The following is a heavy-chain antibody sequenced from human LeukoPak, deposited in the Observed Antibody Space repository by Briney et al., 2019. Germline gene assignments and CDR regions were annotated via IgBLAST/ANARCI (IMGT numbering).Heavy chain of an antibody. J-gene: IGHJ4*02. Sequence: SETLSLSCTVSGGSISRYYWSWIRQPPGKGLEWIGRIYTSGSTNYNPSRKSRVTMSVDTSKNLFALKLSSMRAADTAVYCCARDLGIAVAGLAFDCWVQGSIASVSS. D-gene: IGHD6-19*01. CDR2: IYTSGST. CDR3: ARDLGIAVAGLAFDC. V-gene: IGHV4-4*07. CDR1: GGSISRYY.